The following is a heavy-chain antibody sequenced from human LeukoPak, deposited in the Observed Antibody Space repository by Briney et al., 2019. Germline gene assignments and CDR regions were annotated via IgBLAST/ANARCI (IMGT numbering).Heavy chain of an antibody. CDR2: ISYDGSNK. J-gene: IGHJ4*02. Sequence: QPGGSLRLSCAASGFTFSSYAMHWVRQAPGKGLEWVAVISYDGSNKYYADSVKGRFTISRDNSKNTLYLQMNSLRAEDTAVYYCSSGGSYYGYYFDYWGQGTLVTVSS. CDR1: GFTFSSYA. V-gene: IGHV3-30*04. CDR3: SSGGSYYGYYFDY. D-gene: IGHD1-26*01.